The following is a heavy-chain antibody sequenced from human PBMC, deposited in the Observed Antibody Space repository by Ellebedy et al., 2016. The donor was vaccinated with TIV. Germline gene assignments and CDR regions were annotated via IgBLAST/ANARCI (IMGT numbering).Heavy chain of an antibody. CDR1: GFTFSSYG. D-gene: IGHD1-26*01. Sequence: GESLKISCAASGFTFSSYGMHWVRQAPGKGLEWVAVISYDGSNKYYADSVKGRFTISRDNAKNSLYLQMNSLRAEDTAVYYCARDGSYYSLDYWGQGTLVTVSS. CDR2: ISYDGSNK. V-gene: IGHV3-30*12. CDR3: ARDGSYYSLDY. J-gene: IGHJ4*02.